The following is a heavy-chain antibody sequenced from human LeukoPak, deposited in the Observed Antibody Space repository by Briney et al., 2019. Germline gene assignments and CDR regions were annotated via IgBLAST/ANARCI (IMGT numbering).Heavy chain of an antibody. V-gene: IGHV3-48*01. CDR1: GFTFSSYG. CDR2: ISSSSSTI. J-gene: IGHJ4*02. CDR3: ARVNGYYFDY. D-gene: IGHD2-8*01. Sequence: RPGGSLRLSYAASGFTFSSYGMNWVRQAPGKGLEWVSYISSSSSTIYYADSVKGRFTISRDNAKNSLYLQMNSLRAEDTAVYYCARVNGYYFDYWGQGTLVTVSS.